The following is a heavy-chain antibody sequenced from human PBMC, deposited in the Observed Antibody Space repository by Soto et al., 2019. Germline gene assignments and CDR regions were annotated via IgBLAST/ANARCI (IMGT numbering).Heavy chain of an antibody. CDR1: GYTFTSYA. CDR2: INAGTGHT. J-gene: IGHJ3*02. CDR3: ARGPLRITMIVVVIGDAFDI. V-gene: IGHV1-3*01. D-gene: IGHD3-22*01. Sequence: GASVKVSCKASGYTFTSYAMHWVRQAPGQRLEWMGWINAGTGHTKYSQKFQGIVTITRDTSASTAYMELSSLRSEDTAVYYCARGPLRITMIVVVIGDAFDIWGQGTMVT.